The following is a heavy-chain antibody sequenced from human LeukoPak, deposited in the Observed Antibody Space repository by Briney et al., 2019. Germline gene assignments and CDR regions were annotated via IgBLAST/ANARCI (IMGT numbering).Heavy chain of an antibody. Sequence: SETLSFTCAVYGGTISGYYWIWIPQPPGKGLKWIGEINHSGSTNYNPSLKSRVTISVATSKNQFSLKLSSVTAADTAVYYCARAPTDCSGDTCYYYCMDVWGKGTTVTVSS. CDR1: GGTISGYY. V-gene: IGHV4-34*01. J-gene: IGHJ6*03. D-gene: IGHD2-15*01. CDR2: INHSGST. CDR3: ARAPTDCSGDTCYYYCMDV.